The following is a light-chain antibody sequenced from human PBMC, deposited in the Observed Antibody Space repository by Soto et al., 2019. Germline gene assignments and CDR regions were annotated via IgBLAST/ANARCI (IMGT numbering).Light chain of an antibody. Sequence: VITQTPLSLAVAPGRPASISSKSSQSLLHITGETFLFWYLQKPGQSPQLLIYEVSTRVSGVPDRFSGSGSGTDFTLEISRVETDDVGIYYCMQSTQLPPTFGQGTRLEIK. J-gene: IGKJ5*01. V-gene: IGKV2D-29*02. CDR1: QSLLHITGETF. CDR3: MQSTQLPPT. CDR2: EVS.